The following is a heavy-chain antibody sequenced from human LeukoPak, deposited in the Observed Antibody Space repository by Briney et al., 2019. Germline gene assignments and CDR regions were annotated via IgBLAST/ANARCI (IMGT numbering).Heavy chain of an antibody. D-gene: IGHD5-24*01. CDR1: GYTFTSYD. CDR2: MNPNSGNT. Sequence: ASVKVSCKASGYTFTSYDINWVRQATGQGLEWMGWMNPNSGNTGYVQKFQGRVTMTRNTSISTAYMELRSLRSDDTAVYYCARGQGEMATIGDYWGQGTLVTVSS. J-gene: IGHJ4*02. V-gene: IGHV1-8*01. CDR3: ARGQGEMATIGDY.